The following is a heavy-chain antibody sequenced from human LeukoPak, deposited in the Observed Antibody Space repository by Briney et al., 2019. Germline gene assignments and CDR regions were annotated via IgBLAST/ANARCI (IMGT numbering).Heavy chain of an antibody. Sequence: PGGSLRLSCAASGFTFSSYSMNWVRQAPGKGLEWVSSISSSSSYIYYADSVKGRFTISRDNAKNSLYLQMNSLRAEDTAVYYCARGLSGYHAFDIRGQGTMVTVSS. CDR2: ISSSSSYI. CDR3: ARGLSGYHAFDI. V-gene: IGHV3-21*01. J-gene: IGHJ3*02. D-gene: IGHD3-22*01. CDR1: GFTFSSYS.